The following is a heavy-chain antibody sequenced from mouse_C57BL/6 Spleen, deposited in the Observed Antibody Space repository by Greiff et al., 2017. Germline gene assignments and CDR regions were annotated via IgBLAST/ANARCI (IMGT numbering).Heavy chain of an antibody. D-gene: IGHD2-4*01. V-gene: IGHV1-69*01. CDR1: GYTFTSYW. Sequence: QVQLQQPGAELVMPGASVKLSCKASGYTFTSYWMHWVKQRPGQGLEWIGEIDPSDSYTNYNQKFKGESTLTVDKSSSTAYMQLSSLTSEDSAVYYCARRAYDYDVDYWGQGTLVTVSA. J-gene: IGHJ3*01. CDR2: IDPSDSYT. CDR3: ARRAYDYDVDY.